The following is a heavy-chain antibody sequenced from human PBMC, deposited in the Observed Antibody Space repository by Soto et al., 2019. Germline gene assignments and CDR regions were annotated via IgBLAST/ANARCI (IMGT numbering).Heavy chain of an antibody. J-gene: IGHJ4*02. D-gene: IGHD3-22*01. CDR3: ARGRDYYDSSGYPY. CDR2: ISSSSSYT. V-gene: IGHV3-11*06. Sequence: PGGSLRLSCSASGFTFSDYYMSWIRQAPGKGLEWVSYISSSSSYTNYADSVKGRFTISRDNAKNSLYLQMNSPRAEDTAVYCCARGRDYYDSSGYPYWGQGTLVTVSS. CDR1: GFTFSDYY.